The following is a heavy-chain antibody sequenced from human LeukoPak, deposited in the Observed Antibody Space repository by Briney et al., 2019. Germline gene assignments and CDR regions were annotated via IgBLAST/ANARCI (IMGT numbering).Heavy chain of an antibody. CDR2: IIPTLGIA. CDR3: AREAKREVDY. D-gene: IGHD1-1*01. Sequence: GASVKVSCKASGGTFSSYTISWVRQAPGQGLEWMGRIIPTLGIANYAQKFQGRVTITADKSTSTAYMELSSLRSEDTAVYYCAREAKREVDYWGQGTLVTVSS. V-gene: IGHV1-69*04. CDR1: GGTFSSYT. J-gene: IGHJ4*02.